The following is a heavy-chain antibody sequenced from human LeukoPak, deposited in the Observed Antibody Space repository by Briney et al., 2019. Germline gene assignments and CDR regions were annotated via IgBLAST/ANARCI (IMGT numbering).Heavy chain of an antibody. J-gene: IGHJ4*02. CDR3: AKNRLLVVHLWDY. V-gene: IGHV3-23*01. D-gene: IGHD2-8*01. CDR2: ISGSGGST. CDR1: GCTFSSYA. Sequence: GGSLRLSCAASGCTFSSYAMSWVRQAPGKGLEWVSAISGSGGSTYYADSVKGRFTISRDNSKNTLYLQMNSLRAEDTAVYYCAKNRLLVVHLWDYWGQGTLVTVSS.